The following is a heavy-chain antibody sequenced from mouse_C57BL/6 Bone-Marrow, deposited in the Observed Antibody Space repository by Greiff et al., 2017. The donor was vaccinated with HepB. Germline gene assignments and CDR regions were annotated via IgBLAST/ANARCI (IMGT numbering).Heavy chain of an antibody. CDR2: IDPETGGT. J-gene: IGHJ2*01. Sequence: QVQLQQSGAELVRPGASVTLSCKASGYTFTDYEMHWVKQTPVHGLEWIGAIDPETGGTAYNQKFKGKAILTADKSSSTAYMELRSLTSEDSAVYYCTIYYYGSSYLYYFDYGGQGTTLTVSS. CDR3: TIYYYGSSYLYYFDY. D-gene: IGHD1-1*01. V-gene: IGHV1-15*01. CDR1: GYTFTDYE.